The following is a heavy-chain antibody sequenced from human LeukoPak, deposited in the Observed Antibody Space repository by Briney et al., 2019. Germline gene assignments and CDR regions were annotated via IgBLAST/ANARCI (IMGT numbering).Heavy chain of an antibody. J-gene: IGHJ4*02. CDR2: ISGSGGST. CDR1: GFTFSNYA. V-gene: IGHV3-23*01. D-gene: IGHD2-21*02. Sequence: PGRSLRLSCAASGFTFSNYAMSWVRQAPGKGLEWVSAISGSGGSTYYADSVKGRFTISRDNSKNTLYLQMNSLRAEDTAVYYCAKPGGTMTTIPSSEGVFDYWGQGTLVTVSS. CDR3: AKPGGTMTTIPSSEGVFDY.